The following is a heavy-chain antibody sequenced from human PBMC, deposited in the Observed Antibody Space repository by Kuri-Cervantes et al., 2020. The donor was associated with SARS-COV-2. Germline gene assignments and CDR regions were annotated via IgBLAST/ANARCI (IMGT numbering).Heavy chain of an antibody. J-gene: IGHJ4*02. D-gene: IGHD6-13*01. V-gene: IGHV5-10-1*01. CDR2: IDPSDSYT. CDR3: ARHKTIAAGAPFDL. CDR1: GYSFTNYW. Sequence: GESLKISCKGSGYSFTNYWITWVRQMPGKGLEWMGRIDPSDSYTNYSPSFQGHVTITAVKSIATAYLQWSSLKASDNALYYCARHKTIAAGAPFDLWGQGTQVTVSS.